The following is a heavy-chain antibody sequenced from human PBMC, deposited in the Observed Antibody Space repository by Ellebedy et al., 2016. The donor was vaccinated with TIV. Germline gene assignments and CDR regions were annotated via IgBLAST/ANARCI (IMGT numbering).Heavy chain of an antibody. D-gene: IGHD6-13*01. CDR3: ARARPIAAAGTRFDY. CDR1: GGSFRNYY. J-gene: IGHJ4*02. Sequence: SETLSLTXAVYGGSFRNYYWSWIRQPPGKGLEWIGEINHSGSTNYNPSLKSRVTISVDTSKNQFSLKLSSVTAADTAVYYCARARPIAAAGTRFDYWGQGTLVTVSS. CDR2: INHSGST. V-gene: IGHV4-34*01.